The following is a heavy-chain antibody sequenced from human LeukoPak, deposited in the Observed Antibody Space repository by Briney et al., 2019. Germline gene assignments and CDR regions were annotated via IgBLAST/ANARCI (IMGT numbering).Heavy chain of an antibody. J-gene: IGHJ2*01. Sequence: PSETLSLTCTVSGGSISSYYWSWIRQPAGKGLEWSGRIYTSGSTNYNPSLKSRVTMSVDTSKNQFSLKLSSVPAADAAVYYCARQGYYDILTGYYKGYFDLGGRGTLVTVSS. CDR3: ARQGYYDILTGYYKGYFDL. CDR1: GGSISSYY. V-gene: IGHV4-4*07. D-gene: IGHD3-9*01. CDR2: IYTSGST.